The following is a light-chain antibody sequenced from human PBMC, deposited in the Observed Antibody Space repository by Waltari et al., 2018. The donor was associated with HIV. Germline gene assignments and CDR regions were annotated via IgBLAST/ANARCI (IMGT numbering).Light chain of an antibody. CDR1: SSDVGGYNY. CDR3: SSYAGSSEFGV. V-gene: IGLV2-8*01. CDR2: EVS. Sequence: QSALTQPPSASGSPGQSVTISCTGTSSDVGGYNYVSWYQQHPGKAPKLMINEVSKRPPGVPARFSGSKSGNTASLTVSGLQAEDEAEYVWSSYAGSSEFGVFGGGTKLTVL. J-gene: IGLJ2*01.